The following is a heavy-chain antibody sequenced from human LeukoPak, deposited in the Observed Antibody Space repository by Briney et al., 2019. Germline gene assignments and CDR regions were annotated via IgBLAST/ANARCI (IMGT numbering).Heavy chain of an antibody. CDR1: EFSVGSNY. V-gene: IGHV3-66*01. CDR3: ARVPSGYHNT. J-gene: IGHJ4*02. D-gene: IGHD5-12*01. Sequence: GGSLRLSCAASEFSVGSNYMTWVRQAPGKGLEWVSLIYSGGSTYYADSVKGRFTISRDNSNNTLYLQMNSLRAEDTAVYYCARVPSGYHNTGGQGTLVTVSS. CDR2: IYSGGST.